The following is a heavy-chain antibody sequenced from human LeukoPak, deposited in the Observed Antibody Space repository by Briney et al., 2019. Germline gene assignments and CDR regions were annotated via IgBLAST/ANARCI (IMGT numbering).Heavy chain of an antibody. V-gene: IGHV3-53*01. CDR2: IYSGGST. CDR1: GFTVSSNY. J-gene: IGHJ3*02. Sequence: PGGSLRLSCAASGFTVSSNYMSWVRQAPGKGLEWVSVIYSGGSTYYADSVKGRFTISRDNSKNTLYLQMNSLRAEDTAVYYCARDRFTNPRVGDAFDIWGQGTMVTVSS. D-gene: IGHD3-16*01. CDR3: ARDRFTNPRVGDAFDI.